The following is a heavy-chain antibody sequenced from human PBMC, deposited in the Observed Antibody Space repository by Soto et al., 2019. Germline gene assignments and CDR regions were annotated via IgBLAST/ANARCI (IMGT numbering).Heavy chain of an antibody. V-gene: IGHV1-69*01. Sequence: QVQLVQSGAEVKKPGSSVKVSCKASGGTFSSYAISWVRQAPGQGLEWMGGIIPIFGTANYAQKFQGRVTITADESTSTAYMELSSLRSEDTAVYYCARDEIQLWTWRGSAFDIWGQWTMVTVSS. CDR1: GGTFSSYA. D-gene: IGHD5-18*01. CDR3: ARDEIQLWTWRGSAFDI. CDR2: IIPIFGTA. J-gene: IGHJ3*02.